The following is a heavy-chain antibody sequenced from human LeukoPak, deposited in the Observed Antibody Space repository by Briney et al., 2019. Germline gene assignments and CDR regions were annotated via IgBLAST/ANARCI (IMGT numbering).Heavy chain of an antibody. CDR1: GYTFTSYG. J-gene: IGHJ4*02. Sequence: ASVKVSCKASGYTFTSYGISWVRQAPGQGLEWMGWISAYNGNTNYAQKLQGRVTMTTDTSTSIAYMELRSLRSDDTAVYYCARDQNSGSYSRFDYWGQGTLVTVSS. CDR2: ISAYNGNT. CDR3: ARDQNSGSYSRFDY. D-gene: IGHD1-26*01. V-gene: IGHV1-18*01.